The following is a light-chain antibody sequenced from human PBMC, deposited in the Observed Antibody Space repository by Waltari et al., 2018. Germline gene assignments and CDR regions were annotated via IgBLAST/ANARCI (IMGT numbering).Light chain of an antibody. CDR3: QQAASFPLT. CDR1: QGISSW. Sequence: DIQMSQSPSSVSASVGDRVTITSRASQGISSWLAWYQQKPGRAPNLLIYAASSLQSGVPARFSGSGSGTEFTLTISSLQPDDFATYYCQQAASFPLTFGGGTKVEIK. V-gene: IGKV1-12*01. CDR2: AAS. J-gene: IGKJ4*01.